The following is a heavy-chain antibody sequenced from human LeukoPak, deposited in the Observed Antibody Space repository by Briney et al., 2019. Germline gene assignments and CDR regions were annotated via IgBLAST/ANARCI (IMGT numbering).Heavy chain of an antibody. CDR2: INSDGSTT. CDR1: GFTFSSYW. Sequence: GGSLRLSCAASGFTFSSYWMHWVRQTPGKGLVWVSRINSDGSTTSYADSVKGRFTISRDNAKNTLYLQMNSLRAEDTAVYCCARAATEDDAFDIWGQGTMVTVSS. J-gene: IGHJ3*02. V-gene: IGHV3-74*01. CDR3: ARAATEDDAFDI.